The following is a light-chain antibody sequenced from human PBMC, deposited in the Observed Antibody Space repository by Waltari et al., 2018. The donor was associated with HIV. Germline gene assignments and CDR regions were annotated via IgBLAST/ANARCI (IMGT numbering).Light chain of an antibody. CDR1: TCRVPSGHY. CDR3: LLSYSGARV. Sequence: QAVVPQEPSLTVSPGGTVTPTCCSSTCRVPSGHYPYWFQQKPGQAPRTLIYDTSNKHSWTPARFSGSLLGGKAALTLSGAQAEDEAEYYCLLSYSGARVFGGGTKLTVL. CDR2: DTS. V-gene: IGLV7-46*01. J-gene: IGLJ3*02.